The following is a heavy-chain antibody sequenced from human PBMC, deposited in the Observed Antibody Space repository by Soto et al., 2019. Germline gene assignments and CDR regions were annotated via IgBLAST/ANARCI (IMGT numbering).Heavy chain of an antibody. V-gene: IGHV3-23*01. CDR1: GFTFSSYA. D-gene: IGHD5-18*01. Sequence: PGGSLRLSCAASGFTFSSYAMSWVRQAPGKGLEWVSAISGSGGSTYYADSVKGRFTISRDNSKNTLYLQMNSLRAEDTAVYYCAKVIVGIQLWLPFDYWGQGTLVTVSS. CDR3: AKVIVGIQLWLPFDY. J-gene: IGHJ4*02. CDR2: ISGSGGST.